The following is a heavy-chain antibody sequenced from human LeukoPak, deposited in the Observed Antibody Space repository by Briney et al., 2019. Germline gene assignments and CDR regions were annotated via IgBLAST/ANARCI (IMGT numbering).Heavy chain of an antibody. CDR2: ISGSGGST. J-gene: IGHJ4*02. CDR1: GFTFSNYE. Sequence: GGSLRLSCAASGFTFSNYEMNWVRQAPGKGLEWVSAISGSGGSTYYADSVKGRFTISRDNSKNTLYLQMNSLRAEDTAVYYCAKPFIAAAGMLGYWGQGTLVTVSS. D-gene: IGHD6-13*01. CDR3: AKPFIAAAGMLGY. V-gene: IGHV3-23*01.